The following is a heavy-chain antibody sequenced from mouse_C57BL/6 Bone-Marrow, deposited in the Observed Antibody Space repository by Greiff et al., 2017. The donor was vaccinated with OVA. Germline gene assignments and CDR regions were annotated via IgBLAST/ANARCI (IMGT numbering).Heavy chain of an antibody. J-gene: IGHJ3*01. CDR3: ARGDYDSLFAY. Sequence: QVHVKQSGPELVKPGASVKISCKASGYAFSSSWMNWVKQRPGKGLEWIGRIYPGDGDTNYNGKFKGKATLTADKSSSTAYMQLSSLTSEDSAVYFCARGDYDSLFAYWGQGTLVTVSA. V-gene: IGHV1-82*01. D-gene: IGHD2-4*01. CDR2: IYPGDGDT. CDR1: GYAFSSSW.